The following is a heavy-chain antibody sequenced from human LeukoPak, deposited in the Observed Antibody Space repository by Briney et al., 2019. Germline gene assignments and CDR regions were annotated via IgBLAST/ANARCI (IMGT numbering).Heavy chain of an antibody. J-gene: IGHJ4*02. Sequence: GGSLRLSCAASGFTFSNYGMHWVRQAPGKGLEWVAFIRYDGSNEYDADSVKGRFTISRDNSRNTLFLQMNSLRGEDTAVYYCAKSRLVVTAFDYWGQGTLVTVSS. D-gene: IGHD4-23*01. CDR3: AKSRLVVTAFDY. V-gene: IGHV3-30*02. CDR2: IRYDGSNE. CDR1: GFTFSNYG.